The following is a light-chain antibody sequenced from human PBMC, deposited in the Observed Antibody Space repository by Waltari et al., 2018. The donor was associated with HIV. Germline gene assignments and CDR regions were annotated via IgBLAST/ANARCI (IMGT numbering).Light chain of an antibody. J-gene: IGLJ2*01. CDR2: DFS. V-gene: IGLV2-23*02. Sequence: QSALTQPASVSGSLGQSITISCTGTSSDVGGYQYVSWYQQHPGKAPKLMIYDFSKRPSGVSNRFSGSKSGNTASLTISGLQAEDEADYYCWSYAGSVVFGGGTKLTVL. CDR3: WSYAGSVV. CDR1: SSDVGGYQY.